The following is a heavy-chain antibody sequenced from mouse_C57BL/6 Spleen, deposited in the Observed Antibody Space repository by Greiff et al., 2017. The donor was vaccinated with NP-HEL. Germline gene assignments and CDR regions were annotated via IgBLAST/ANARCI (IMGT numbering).Heavy chain of an antibody. CDR3: SRGGYDKGNY. J-gene: IGHJ2*01. CDR2: IDPSDSYT. D-gene: IGHD2-2*01. V-gene: IGHV1-59*01. CDR1: GYTFTSSW. Sequence: QVQLQQSGAELVRPGTSVKLSCKASGYTFTSSWMHWVKQRPGQGLEWIGVIDPSDSYTNYNQKFKGKATLPVDTSSSTADMQLSSLTSEDSAVYYLSRGGYDKGNYWGQGTTLTVSS.